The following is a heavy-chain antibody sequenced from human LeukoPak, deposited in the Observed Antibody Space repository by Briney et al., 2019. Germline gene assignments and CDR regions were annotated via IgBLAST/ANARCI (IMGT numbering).Heavy chain of an antibody. V-gene: IGHV3-66*01. J-gene: IGHJ4*02. CDR3: ARDVDSSGPKHRYFDY. Sequence: ETLSLTCTVSGGSISSSSYYWGWIRQPPGKGLEWVSVIYSGGSTYYADSVKGRFTISRDNSKNTLYLQMNSLRAEDAAVYYCARDVDSSGPKHRYFDYWGQGTLVTVSS. CDR1: GGSISSSSYY. CDR2: IYSGGST. D-gene: IGHD3-22*01.